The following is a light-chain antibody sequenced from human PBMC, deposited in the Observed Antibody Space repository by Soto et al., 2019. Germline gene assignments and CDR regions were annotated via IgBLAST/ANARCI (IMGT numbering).Light chain of an antibody. V-gene: IGKV3-20*01. CDR1: QSVSSN. Sequence: EIVVTMSAATLSVYPWARASLSCRASQSVSSNLARYQQTPGQAPRLLIYEATTRATGIPDRFSGSGSGTDFTLTISRLEPEDFAVYYCQQSGSSGTFGQGSKV. CDR2: EAT. CDR3: QQSGSSGT. J-gene: IGKJ1*01.